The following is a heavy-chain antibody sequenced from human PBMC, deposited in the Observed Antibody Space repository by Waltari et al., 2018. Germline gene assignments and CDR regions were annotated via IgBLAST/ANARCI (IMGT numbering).Heavy chain of an antibody. V-gene: IGHV3-23*04. CDR3: AMSLTVLVRADH. CDR2: LSASGSRT. Sequence: EVRLVESGGGLVKPGGSLRLSCAASGFTFSSYAMNWVRQAPGKGRGGVAGLSASGSRTFYAASVKGRFTISRDNSNNTLYAQMTSLTPEDTATYYCAMSLTVLVRADHWGQGTLVAVSS. CDR1: GFTFSSYA. D-gene: IGHD1-26*01. J-gene: IGHJ4*02.